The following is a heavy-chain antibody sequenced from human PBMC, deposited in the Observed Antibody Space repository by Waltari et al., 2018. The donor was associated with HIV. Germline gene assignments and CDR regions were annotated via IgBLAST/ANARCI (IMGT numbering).Heavy chain of an antibody. V-gene: IGHV3-48*03. CDR3: AKVREKQLWLRNWDFDL. CDR1: GVTFSSYA. Sequence: EVKLVESGGGLVPPGGSVRLSCAASGVTFSSYAMNWVRQAPGKGLEWISYISSSGSSIYYADSVKGRFTISRDNGKKSLYLQMNILRAEDTAVYYCAKVREKQLWLRNWDFDLWGRGTLVTVSS. J-gene: IGHJ2*01. D-gene: IGHD5-18*01. CDR2: ISSSGSSI.